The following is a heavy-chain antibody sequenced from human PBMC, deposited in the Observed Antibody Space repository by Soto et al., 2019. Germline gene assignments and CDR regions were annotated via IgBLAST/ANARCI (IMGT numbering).Heavy chain of an antibody. Sequence: QVQLVQSGAEVKKPGASVKVSCKASGYTFTSYGISWXXXXXXQGLEWMGWISAYNGNTNYAQKLQGRVTMTTDTXXXXXXXXXXXXXXXXXXXXXXXXXXXXESDYWGQGTLVTVSS. J-gene: IGHJ4*02. CDR1: GYTFTSYG. V-gene: IGHV1-18*01. CDR2: ISAYNGNT. CDR3: XXXXXXESDY.